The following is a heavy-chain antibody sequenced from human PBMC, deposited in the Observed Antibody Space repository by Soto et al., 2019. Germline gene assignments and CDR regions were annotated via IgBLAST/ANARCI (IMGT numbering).Heavy chain of an antibody. CDR2: ISYDGSNK. CDR3: ARGYNYGWFDP. Sequence: PGGSLRLSCAASGFTLSSYAMHWVRQAPGKGLEWVAVISYDGSNKYYADSVKGRFTISRDNSKNTLYLQMNSLRAEDTAVYYCARGYNYGWFDPWGQGTLVTVSS. D-gene: IGHD3-10*01. V-gene: IGHV3-30-3*01. CDR1: GFTLSSYA. J-gene: IGHJ5*02.